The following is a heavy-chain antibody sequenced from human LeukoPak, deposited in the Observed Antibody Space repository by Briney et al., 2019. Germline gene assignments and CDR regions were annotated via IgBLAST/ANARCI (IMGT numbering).Heavy chain of an antibody. CDR3: AKACDSSGDYYYFDY. CDR1: GFTFSSYA. CDR2: ISGSGVST. J-gene: IGHJ4*02. Sequence: GGSLRLSCAVSGFTFSSYAMSWVRQAPGKGLEWVSGISGSGVSTYYPDSVRGRFTISRDNSKNTLYLQMNTVRAEDTAVYYCAKACDSSGDYYYFDYWGQGTLVTVSS. D-gene: IGHD3-22*01. V-gene: IGHV3-23*01.